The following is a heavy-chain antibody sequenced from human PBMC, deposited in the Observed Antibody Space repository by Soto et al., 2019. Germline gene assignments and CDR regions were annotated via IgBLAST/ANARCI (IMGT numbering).Heavy chain of an antibody. D-gene: IGHD3-3*01. Sequence: GGSLRLSCAASGFTFSSYSMNWVRQAPGKGLEWVSSISSSSSYIYYADSVKGRFTISRDNAKNSLYLQMNSLRAEDTAVYYCAREIRFLEWLLLYYFDYWGQGPLVTVSS. CDR3: AREIRFLEWLLLYYFDY. CDR1: GFTFSSYS. CDR2: ISSSSSYI. J-gene: IGHJ4*02. V-gene: IGHV3-21*01.